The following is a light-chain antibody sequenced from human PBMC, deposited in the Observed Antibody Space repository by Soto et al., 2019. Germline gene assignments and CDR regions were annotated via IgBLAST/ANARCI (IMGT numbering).Light chain of an antibody. Sequence: QSALTRPPSASGSPGQSVTISCTGTSSDVGGYNYVSWYQQHPGKAPKLMIYEVSKRPSGVPDRFSGSKSGNTGSLTVSGLQPEDEADYYCSSYAGSNKSVFGTGTKVTVL. V-gene: IGLV2-8*01. J-gene: IGLJ1*01. CDR2: EVS. CDR1: SSDVGGYNY. CDR3: SSYAGSNKSV.